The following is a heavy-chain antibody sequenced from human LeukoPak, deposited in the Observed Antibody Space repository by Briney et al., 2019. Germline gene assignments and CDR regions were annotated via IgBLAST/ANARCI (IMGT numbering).Heavy chain of an antibody. D-gene: IGHD3-3*01. CDR1: GFTFSSYS. Sequence: GGSLRLSCAASGFTFSSYSMNWVRQAPGKGLEWVSSISSSSSYIYYADSVKGRFTISRDNAKNSLYLQMNSLRAEDTAVYYCARDVPYYDFWSGYFMGEWGQGTLVTVSS. CDR3: ARDVPYYDFWSGYFMGE. V-gene: IGHV3-21*01. J-gene: IGHJ4*02. CDR2: ISSSSSYI.